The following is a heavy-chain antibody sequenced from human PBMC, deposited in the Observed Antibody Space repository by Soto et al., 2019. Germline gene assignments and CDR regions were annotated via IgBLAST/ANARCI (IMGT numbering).Heavy chain of an antibody. D-gene: IGHD6-19*01. V-gene: IGHV4-59*02. J-gene: IGHJ6*02. CDR1: GASVSSYF. CDR2: IYNSGRT. Sequence: PSETLSLTCTVSGASVSSYFWSWVRQPPGKGLEWFGYIYNSGRTNYNPSLKSRVTISLDTSDNDFSLRLTSLTAADTAVYYCARVHSGWSSGHGLDGWGQGTTVTVSS. CDR3: ARVHSGWSSGHGLDG.